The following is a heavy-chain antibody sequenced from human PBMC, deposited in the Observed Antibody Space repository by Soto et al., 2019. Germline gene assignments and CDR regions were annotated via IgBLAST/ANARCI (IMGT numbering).Heavy chain of an antibody. CDR1: GFTFSSYA. CDR3: AKRPPQRQLYYYDSSGYIDY. J-gene: IGHJ4*02. CDR2: ISGSGGST. V-gene: IGHV3-23*01. Sequence: EVQLLESGGGLVQPGGSLRLSCAASGFTFSSYAMSWVRQAPGKGLEWVSAISGSGGSTYCADSVKGRFTISRDNSKNTLYLQMNSLRAEDTAVYYCAKRPPQRQLYYYDSSGYIDYWGQGTLVTVSS. D-gene: IGHD3-22*01.